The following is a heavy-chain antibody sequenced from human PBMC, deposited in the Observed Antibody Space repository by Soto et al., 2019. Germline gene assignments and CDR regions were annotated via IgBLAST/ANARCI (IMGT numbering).Heavy chain of an antibody. CDR2: IKQDGSEK. D-gene: IGHD6-6*01. Sequence: GGSLRLSCAASGFTFSSYWMSWVRQAPGKGLEWVANIKQDGSEKYYVDSVKGRFTISRDNAKNSLYLQMNSLRAEDTAVYYCARDLSIAARQGPGYYYYGMDVWGQGTTVTVSS. CDR3: ARDLSIAARQGPGYYYYGMDV. V-gene: IGHV3-7*01. CDR1: GFTFSSYW. J-gene: IGHJ6*02.